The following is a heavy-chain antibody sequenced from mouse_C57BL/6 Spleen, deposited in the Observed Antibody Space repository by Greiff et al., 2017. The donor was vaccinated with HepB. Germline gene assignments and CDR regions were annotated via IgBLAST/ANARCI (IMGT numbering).Heavy chain of an antibody. CDR1: GFTFSSYA. CDR3: TRDHYGSSYGSSPFDY. CDR2: ISSGGDYI. D-gene: IGHD1-1*01. V-gene: IGHV5-9-1*02. Sequence: EVKLVESGEGLVKPGGSLKLSCAASGFTFSSYAMSWVRQTPEKRLEWVAYISSGGDYIYYADTVKGRFTISRDNARNTLYLQMSSLKSEDTAMYYCTRDHYGSSYGSSPFDYWGQGTTLTVSS. J-gene: IGHJ2*01.